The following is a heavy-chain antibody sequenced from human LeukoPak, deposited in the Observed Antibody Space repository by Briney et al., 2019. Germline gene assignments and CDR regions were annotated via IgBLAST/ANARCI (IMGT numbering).Heavy chain of an antibody. CDR3: ARAYNGDYWYFDL. J-gene: IGHJ2*01. V-gene: IGHV3-74*01. CDR2: INPDGSST. D-gene: IGHD2-8*01. Sequence: GGSLRLFCAASGFTFSTYWTHWVRQAPGRGLVWVSRINPDGSSTTYADSVKGRFTISRDNAKNTLYLQMNSLRAEDTAVYYCARAYNGDYWYFDLWGRGTLVTVSS. CDR1: GFTFSTYW.